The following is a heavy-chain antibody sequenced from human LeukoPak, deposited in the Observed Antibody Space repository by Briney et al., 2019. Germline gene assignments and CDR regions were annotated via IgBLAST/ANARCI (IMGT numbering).Heavy chain of an antibody. CDR2: IWYDGSNK. J-gene: IGHJ5*02. D-gene: IGHD2-15*01. V-gene: IGHV3-33*01. CDR3: ARDGSGGSPYGSWFDP. Sequence: GGSLRLSCAASGFTFSSYGMHWVRQAPGKGLEWVAVIWYDGSNKYYADSVKGRFTLSRDNSKNTLYLQMNSMRAEDTAAYYCARDGSGGSPYGSWFDPWGQGTLVTVSS. CDR1: GFTFSSYG.